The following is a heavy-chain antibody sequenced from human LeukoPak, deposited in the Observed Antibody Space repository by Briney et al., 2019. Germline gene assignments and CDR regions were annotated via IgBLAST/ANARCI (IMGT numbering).Heavy chain of an antibody. D-gene: IGHD1-26*01. CDR1: GGSISSYY. J-gene: IGHJ4*02. V-gene: IGHV4-59*01. CDR3: ARVLQVGARYGRYFDY. Sequence: SETLSLTCTVSGGSISSYYWSWIRQPPGKGLEWIGYIYYSGSTNYNPSLKSRVTISVDTSKNQFSLKLSSVTAADTAVYYCARVLQVGARYGRYFDYWGQGTLVTVSS. CDR2: IYYSGST.